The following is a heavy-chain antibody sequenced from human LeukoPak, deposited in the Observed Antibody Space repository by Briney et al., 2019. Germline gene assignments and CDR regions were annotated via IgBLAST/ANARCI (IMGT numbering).Heavy chain of an antibody. CDR3: ARDRYYYDSSGYYAD. V-gene: IGHV3-74*01. CDR1: GFTFSSYW. J-gene: IGHJ4*02. D-gene: IGHD3-22*01. CDR2: INSDGSST. Sequence: QSGGSLRLSCAASGFTFSSYWMHWVRQAPGKGLVWVSRINSDGSSTSYADSVKGRFTISRDNAKNTLYLQMNSLRAEDTAVYYCARDRYYYDSSGYYADWGQGTLVTVSS.